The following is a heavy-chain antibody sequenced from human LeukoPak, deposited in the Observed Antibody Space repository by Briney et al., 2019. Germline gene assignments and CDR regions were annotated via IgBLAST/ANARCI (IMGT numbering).Heavy chain of an antibody. CDR2: IHPRRGDT. CDR3: ARQSSANDYAFDY. V-gene: IGHV1-2*02. CDR1: GYSFTAFY. Sequence: ASVKVSCKTSGYSFTAFYIHWVRQAPGQGLEWMGWIHPRRGDTNYAQKFQGRVTMTRDTSISTAYLELSSLKSDDTAVYYCARQSSANDYAFDYWGQGTLVTVSS. D-gene: IGHD5-12*01. J-gene: IGHJ4*02.